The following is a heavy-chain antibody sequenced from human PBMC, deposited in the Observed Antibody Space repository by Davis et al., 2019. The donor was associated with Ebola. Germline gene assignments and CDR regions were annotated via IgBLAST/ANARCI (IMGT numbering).Heavy chain of an antibody. CDR1: GGSISSYY. D-gene: IGHD7-27*01. CDR2: IYYSGST. Sequence: PSETLSLTCTVSGGSISSYYWSWIRQPPGKGLEWIGYIYYSGSTNYNPSLKSRVTISVDTSKNQFSLKLSSVTAADTAVYYCARRELGTLALDIWGQGTMVTVSS. J-gene: IGHJ3*02. CDR3: ARRELGTLALDI. V-gene: IGHV4-59*08.